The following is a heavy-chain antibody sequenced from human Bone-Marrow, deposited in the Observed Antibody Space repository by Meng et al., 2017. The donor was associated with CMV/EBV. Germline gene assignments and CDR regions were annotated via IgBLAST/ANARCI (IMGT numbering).Heavy chain of an antibody. J-gene: IGHJ3*02. CDR1: GFTFSNAW. V-gene: IGHV3-15*01. Sequence: GESLKISCAASGFTFSNAWMSWVRQAPGKGLEWVGRIKSNTDGGTTDYAAPVKGRVTISRDDSKNTLYLQMNSLTTEDTAVYYCTTATTVTLGAFDIWGQGTMVTVSS. CDR2: IKSNTDGGTT. CDR3: TTATTVTLGAFDI. D-gene: IGHD4-11*01.